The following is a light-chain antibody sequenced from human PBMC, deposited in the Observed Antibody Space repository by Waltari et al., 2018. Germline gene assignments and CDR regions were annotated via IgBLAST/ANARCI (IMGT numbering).Light chain of an antibody. CDR2: DVT. CDR3: SSRTNSITWV. V-gene: IGLV2-14*03. CDR1: SSDFGANKY. Sequence: QSALTQPASVSGSPGQSITISCTATSSDFGANKYVSWYQQNPGKAPKVVIYDVTERPSGVSNRFSGSKSGSTASLTISGLQTEDEAGYYCSSRTNSITWVFGGGTKVTVL. J-gene: IGLJ3*02.